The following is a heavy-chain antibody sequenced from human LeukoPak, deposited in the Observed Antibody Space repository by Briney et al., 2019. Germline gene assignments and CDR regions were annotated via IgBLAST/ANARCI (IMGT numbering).Heavy chain of an antibody. Sequence: GGSLRLSCAASGFTFSDHYMDWVRQAPGKGLEWVGRITNKATSYTTEYAASVKGRFTISRDDSKNSLYLQMDSLKTEDSAVYYCTRCEQNYYDIWGQGTLVTVSS. CDR3: TRCEQNYYDI. D-gene: IGHD3-9*01. CDR1: GFTFSDHY. V-gene: IGHV3-72*01. J-gene: IGHJ4*02. CDR2: ITNKATSYTT.